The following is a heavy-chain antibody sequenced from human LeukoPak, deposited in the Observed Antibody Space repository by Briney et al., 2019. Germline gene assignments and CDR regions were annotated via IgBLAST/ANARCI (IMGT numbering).Heavy chain of an antibody. Sequence: ASVKVSCKASGGTFSSYAISWVRQAPGQGLEWMGGIIPIFGTANYAQKFQGRVTITTDESTSTAYMELSSLRSEDTAVYYCARDRDADDAFDIWGQGTMVTVSS. V-gene: IGHV1-69*05. CDR1: GGTFSSYA. CDR3: ARDRDADDAFDI. CDR2: IIPIFGTA. J-gene: IGHJ3*02.